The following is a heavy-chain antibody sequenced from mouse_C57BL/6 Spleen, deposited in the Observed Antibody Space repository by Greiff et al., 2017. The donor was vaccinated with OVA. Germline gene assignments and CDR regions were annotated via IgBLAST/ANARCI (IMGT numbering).Heavy chain of an antibody. CDR1: GYTFTSYG. CDR2: IYPRSGNT. J-gene: IGHJ3*01. CDR3: ASPITTVVAKGWFAY. D-gene: IGHD1-1*01. V-gene: IGHV1-81*01. Sequence: VKLQESGAELARPGASVKLSCKASGYTFTSYGISWVKQRTGQGLEWIGEIYPRSGNTYYNEKFKGKATLTADKSSSTAYMELRSLTSEDSAVYFCASPITTVVAKGWFAYWGQGTLVTVSA.